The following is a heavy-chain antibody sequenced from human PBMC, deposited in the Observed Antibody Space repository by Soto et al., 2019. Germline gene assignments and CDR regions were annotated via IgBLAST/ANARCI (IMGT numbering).Heavy chain of an antibody. Sequence: ASVKVSCKASGYTFTSYAMHWVRQAPGQRLERKGWINAGNGNTKYSQKFQGRVTITRDTSASTAYMELSSLRSEDTAVYYCTRRSSWSWYFDLWGRGTLVTVSS. V-gene: IGHV1-3*01. CDR2: INAGNGNT. CDR3: TRRSSWSWYFDL. CDR1: GYTFTSYA. D-gene: IGHD6-13*01. J-gene: IGHJ2*01.